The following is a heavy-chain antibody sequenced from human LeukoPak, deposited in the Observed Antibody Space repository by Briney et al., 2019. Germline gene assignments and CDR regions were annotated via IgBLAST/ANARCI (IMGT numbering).Heavy chain of an antibody. CDR2: IYHSGST. Sequence: PSETLSLTCTVSGGSISSGGYYWSWIRQPPGKGLEWIGYIYHSGSTYYNPSLKSRVTISVDRSKNQFSLKLSSVTAADTAVYYCARLSLNTIFGPSGVDYWGQGTLVTVSS. J-gene: IGHJ4*02. CDR1: GGSISSGGYY. V-gene: IGHV4-30-2*01. D-gene: IGHD3-3*01. CDR3: ARLSLNTIFGPSGVDY.